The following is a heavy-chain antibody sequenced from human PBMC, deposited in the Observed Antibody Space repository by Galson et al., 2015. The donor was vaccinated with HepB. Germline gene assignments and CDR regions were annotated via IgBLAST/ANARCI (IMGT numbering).Heavy chain of an antibody. V-gene: IGHV1-3*01. D-gene: IGHD5-12*01. CDR1: GYTFTSYA. CDR3: ARDRARSGYDWPGAFDI. J-gene: IGHJ3*02. CDR2: INAGNGNT. Sequence: SVKVSCKASGYTFTSYAMHWVRQAPGQRLEWMGWINAGNGNTKYSQKFQGRVTITRDTSASTAYMELSSLRSEDTAVYYCARDRARSGYDWPGAFDIWGQGTMVTVSS.